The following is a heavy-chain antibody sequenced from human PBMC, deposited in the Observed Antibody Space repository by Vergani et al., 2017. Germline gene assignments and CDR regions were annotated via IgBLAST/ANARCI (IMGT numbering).Heavy chain of an antibody. CDR1: GGSISSSSYY. CDR3: AXGYYDFWSGYYWDYYFDY. D-gene: IGHD3-3*01. J-gene: IGHJ4*02. CDR2: IYYSGST. Sequence: QLQLQESGPGLVKPSETLSLTCTVSGGSISSSSYYWGWIRQPPGKGLEWIGSIYYSGSTYYNPSLKSRVTISVDTSKNQFSLKLSSVTAADTAVYYCAXGYYDFWSGYYWDYYFDYWGQGTLVTVSS. V-gene: IGHV4-39*07.